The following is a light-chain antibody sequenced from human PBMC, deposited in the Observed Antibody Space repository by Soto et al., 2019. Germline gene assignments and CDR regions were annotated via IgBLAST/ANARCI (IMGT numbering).Light chain of an antibody. CDR1: QSVSNN. Sequence: ERVVTQSPGTLSVSPGDRATLSCRASQSVSNNLAWYQQKPGQAPRLLIHGASTRATGIPARFSGSGSGTEFTLTISSLQSEDFAVYYCQQYHDWPPITFGQGTRLEIK. CDR2: GAS. V-gene: IGKV3-15*01. CDR3: QQYHDWPPIT. J-gene: IGKJ5*01.